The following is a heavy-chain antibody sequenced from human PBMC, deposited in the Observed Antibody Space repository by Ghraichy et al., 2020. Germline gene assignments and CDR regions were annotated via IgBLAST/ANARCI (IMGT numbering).Heavy chain of an antibody. J-gene: IGHJ4*02. V-gene: IGHV4-39*01. D-gene: IGHD6-6*01. Sequence: SETLSLTCTVSGGSISTSSYYWGWIRQPPGKGLEWIGSIHNSGNTYHNPSLNSRVTISVDTSKNQFSLKLSSVTAADTSMYYCVSLNYSSSGDYWGQGTLVTVSS. CDR3: VSLNYSSSGDY. CDR1: GGSISTSSYY. CDR2: IHNSGNT.